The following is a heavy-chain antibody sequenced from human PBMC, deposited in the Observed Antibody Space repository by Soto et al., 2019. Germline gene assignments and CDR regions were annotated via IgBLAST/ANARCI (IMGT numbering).Heavy chain of an antibody. CDR2: INSDGSVS. J-gene: IGHJ6*03. Sequence: ESGGGLVQPGGSLRLSCAASGFTFSNYWMYWVRQAPGKGLEWVSRINSDGSVSSYADSLKGRLTISRDNVKNTLYLQMDSLRAEDTAVYYCARGDCVGGTCYSLAGSFYYYMDVWGKGTTVTVFS. CDR1: GFTFSNYW. D-gene: IGHD2-15*01. CDR3: ARGDCVGGTCYSLAGSFYYYMDV. V-gene: IGHV3-74*02.